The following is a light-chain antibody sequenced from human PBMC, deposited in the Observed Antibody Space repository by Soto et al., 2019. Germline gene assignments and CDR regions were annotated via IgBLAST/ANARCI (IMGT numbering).Light chain of an antibody. Sequence: DIQMTQSPSTLSASVGDRVTITCRASESVSRWFAWYQQKPGRTPKLLIYQASTLETGVPSRFSGSGSGTEFTLTISSLQPDDFATYYCQQYKAYSQAFGQGTKVEIK. V-gene: IGKV1-5*03. CDR3: QQYKAYSQA. J-gene: IGKJ1*01. CDR1: ESVSRW. CDR2: QAS.